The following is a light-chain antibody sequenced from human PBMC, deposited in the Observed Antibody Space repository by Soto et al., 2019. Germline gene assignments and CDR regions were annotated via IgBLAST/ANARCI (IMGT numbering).Light chain of an antibody. CDR1: QTINNW. Sequence: DVQMTQSPSTLSSSVGDRATITCRASQTINNWLAWYQQRPGKAPTFLIYKTSTLETGVPSRFSGSGSGTEFTLTISSLQPEDFAIYYCQQYNSSPWTFGQGTRVEI. J-gene: IGKJ1*01. CDR3: QQYNSSPWT. CDR2: KTS. V-gene: IGKV1-5*03.